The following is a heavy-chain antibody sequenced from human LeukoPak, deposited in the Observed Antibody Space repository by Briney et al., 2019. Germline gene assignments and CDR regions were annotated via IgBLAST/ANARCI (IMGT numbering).Heavy chain of an antibody. CDR1: GFTFSSYS. CDR3: AKNIGGFDY. J-gene: IGHJ4*02. CDR2: FSASDGSR. Sequence: QTGGSLRLSCAASGFTFSSYSMNWVRQAPGKGLEWVSGFSASDGSRYYADSVKGRFTISRDNSKNTLYLQMNSLRAEDTAVYYCAKNIGGFDYWGQGTLVTVSS. V-gene: IGHV3-23*01. D-gene: IGHD4-23*01.